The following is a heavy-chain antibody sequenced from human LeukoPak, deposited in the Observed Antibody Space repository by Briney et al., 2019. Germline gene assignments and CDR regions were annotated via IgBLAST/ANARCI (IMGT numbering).Heavy chain of an antibody. Sequence: GGSLRLSCTASGFTFGDYAMSWVRQAPGKGLEWVANIKQDGSEKYYVDSVKGRFTISRDNAKNSLYLQMNSLRAEDTAVYYCARDKVVGATLFDYWGQGTLVTVSS. J-gene: IGHJ4*02. D-gene: IGHD1-26*01. CDR1: GFTFGDYA. V-gene: IGHV3-7*01. CDR3: ARDKVVGATLFDY. CDR2: IKQDGSEK.